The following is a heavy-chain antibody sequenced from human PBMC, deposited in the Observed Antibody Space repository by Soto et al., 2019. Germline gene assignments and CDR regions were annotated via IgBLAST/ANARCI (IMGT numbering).Heavy chain of an antibody. Sequence: EVQLLQSGGGLVQPGGSLRLSCAASGFTFTSYSMTWVRQTPGKGLEWVAAVNPGGYSTYYADSVKGRFTISRYNSNKTLYLQMNSLRAEDTAVYYCAKDLRAGSGYDFDYRDQGTLVTGSS. V-gene: IGHV3-23*01. D-gene: IGHD5-12*01. CDR1: GFTFTSYS. CDR3: AKDLRAGSGYDFDY. CDR2: VNPGGYST. J-gene: IGHJ4*02.